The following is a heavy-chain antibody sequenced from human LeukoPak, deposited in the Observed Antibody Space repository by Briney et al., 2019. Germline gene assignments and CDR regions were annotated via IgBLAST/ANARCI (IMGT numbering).Heavy chain of an antibody. CDR2: IKSKSDGGTT. Sequence: PGGSLRLSCAASGFTFSTACRSWVRQAPGKGLEWVGRIKSKSDGGTTDYAAPVKGRFTISRDDSKNTLYLQMNSLKSEDTGVYFCATVLGGGNSGPMVYWGQGTLVTVSS. CDR1: GFTFSTAC. V-gene: IGHV3-15*01. D-gene: IGHD4-23*01. J-gene: IGHJ4*02. CDR3: ATVLGGGNSGPMVY.